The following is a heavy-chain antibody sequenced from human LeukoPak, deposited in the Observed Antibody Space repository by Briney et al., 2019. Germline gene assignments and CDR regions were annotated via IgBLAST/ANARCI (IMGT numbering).Heavy chain of an antibody. CDR3: ARGRVSSSTWCSTYYYYFYMDV. J-gene: IGHJ6*03. D-gene: IGHD2-15*01. CDR1: GGSFSGYY. V-gene: IGHV4-34*01. Sequence: SETLSLTCAVYGGSFSGYYWSWIRQPPGKGLEWIGEINHSGSTNYNPSLKSRVTISVDTSKNLFSLRLRSVTAADTAVYFCARGRVSSSTWCSTYYYYFYMDVWGKGTTVTVSS. CDR2: INHSGST.